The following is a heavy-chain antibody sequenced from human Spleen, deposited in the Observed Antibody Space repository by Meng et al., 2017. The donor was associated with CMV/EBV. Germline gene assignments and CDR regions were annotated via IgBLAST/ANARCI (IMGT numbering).Heavy chain of an antibody. CDR3: ARGLSSSGFDY. D-gene: IGHD3-22*01. CDR1: GYTFSGYY. V-gene: IGHV1-2*02. CDR2: INPNSGGT. Sequence: QGTLVRAGVEVKKAGASVKVSCKASGYTFSGYYMNWMRQAPGQGLEWTGWINPNSGGTNYAQKFQGRVTMTRDTSISTAYMELSSLRSDDTAVYYCARGLSSSGFDYWGQGTLVTVSS. J-gene: IGHJ4*02.